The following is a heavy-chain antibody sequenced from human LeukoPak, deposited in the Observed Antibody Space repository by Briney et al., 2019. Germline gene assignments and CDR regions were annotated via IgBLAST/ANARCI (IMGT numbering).Heavy chain of an antibody. CDR3: VRDHGGYSYGPEFFDN. Sequence: ASVKVSCKASDYTFSSYGISWVRQAPGQGLEWMGWISGYNGNTEYAQKLQGRVTMTTDTSTSTAYMELRSLRSDDTAVYYCVRDHGGYSYGPEFFDNWGQGTLVTVSS. CDR2: ISGYNGNT. D-gene: IGHD5-18*01. CDR1: DYTFSSYG. J-gene: IGHJ4*02. V-gene: IGHV1-18*01.